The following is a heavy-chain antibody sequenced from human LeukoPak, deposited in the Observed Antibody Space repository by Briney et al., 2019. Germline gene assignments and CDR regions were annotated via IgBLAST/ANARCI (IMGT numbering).Heavy chain of an antibody. J-gene: IGHJ6*03. V-gene: IGHV4-34*01. Sequence: SETLSLTCAVYGGSFSGYYWSWIRQPPGKGLEWIGEINHSGSTNYNPSLKSRVTISVDTSKNQFSLKLSSVTAADTAVYYCARGFNYYDSSGYYHGLYYYYYMDVWGKGTTVTVSS. CDR3: ARGFNYYDSSGYYHGLYYYYYMDV. D-gene: IGHD3-22*01. CDR1: GGSFSGYY. CDR2: INHSGST.